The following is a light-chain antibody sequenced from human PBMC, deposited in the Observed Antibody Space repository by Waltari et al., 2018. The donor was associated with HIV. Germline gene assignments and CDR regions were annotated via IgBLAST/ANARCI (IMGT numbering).Light chain of an antibody. J-gene: IGKJ2*01. CDR2: GTF. V-gene: IGKV3-20*01. Sequence: EVVLTQSPGTLSLSPGERATLSCRASQSVSSSYLAWYQQKPGQSPRLLIYGTFSRATGIPERFSGSGSGTDFSLTISRLEPEDFAVYYCQQYGDASFTFGQGTKLEIK. CDR3: QQYGDASFT. CDR1: QSVSSSY.